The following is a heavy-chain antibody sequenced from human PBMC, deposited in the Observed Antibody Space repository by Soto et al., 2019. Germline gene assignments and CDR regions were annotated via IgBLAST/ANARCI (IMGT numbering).Heavy chain of an antibody. V-gene: IGHV4-31*03. CDR1: GGSISSGNYY. CDR3: ARRDIVATSGAFDI. D-gene: IGHD5-12*01. Sequence: PSETLSLTCTVSGGSISSGNYYWSWIRQHPGKGLGWIGYIHYSGTTYYNPSLKSRITISVDTSKNQFSLMLSSVTAADTAVYYCARRDIVATSGAFDIWGQGAMVTVSS. J-gene: IGHJ3*02. CDR2: IHYSGTT.